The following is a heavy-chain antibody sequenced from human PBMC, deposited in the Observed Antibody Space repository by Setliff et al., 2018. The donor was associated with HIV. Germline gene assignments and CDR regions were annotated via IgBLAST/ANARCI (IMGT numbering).Heavy chain of an antibody. CDR2: IYYGGSP. Sequence: SETLSLTCSVSGASISSSSYYWGWLRQPPGKGLEWIGTIYYGGSPTYNPSLKSRVTISVDTSKNQFSLNLSSVTAADTAVYYCASSLNGDSEPWYFDLWGRGTLVTVSS. D-gene: IGHD4-17*01. J-gene: IGHJ2*01. V-gene: IGHV4-39*07. CDR3: ASSLNGDSEPWYFDL. CDR1: GASISSSSYY.